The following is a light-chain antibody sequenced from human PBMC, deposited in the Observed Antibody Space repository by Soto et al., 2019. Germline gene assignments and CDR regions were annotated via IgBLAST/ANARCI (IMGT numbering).Light chain of an antibody. Sequence: DIQMTQSPSSLSASVGDRVTITCRASQYISGYLHWYQQKPGKAPELLIFVASSLQSGVPSRFSGSGSGTDFTLTISNLQPEDLATYSCQQSYSTPPTFGQGTKVEIK. J-gene: IGKJ1*01. V-gene: IGKV1-39*01. CDR2: VAS. CDR1: QYISGY. CDR3: QQSYSTPPT.